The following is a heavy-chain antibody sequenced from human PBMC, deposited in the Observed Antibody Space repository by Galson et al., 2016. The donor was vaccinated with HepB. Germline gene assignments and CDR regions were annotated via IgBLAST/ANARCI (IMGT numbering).Heavy chain of an antibody. CDR3: AREGWGGRTSHYYALDV. J-gene: IGHJ6*02. V-gene: IGHV3-74*01. CDR1: GFTRSRYW. Sequence: SLRLSCAGSGFTRSRYWMHWVRQAPGKGLVWVSRINSDDSTTSYADSVKGRFTIFRDNAKNTLYLQMNSLRAEDTAVYYCAREGWGGRTSHYYALDVWGRGTTVTVSS. D-gene: IGHD2-15*01. CDR2: INSDDSTT.